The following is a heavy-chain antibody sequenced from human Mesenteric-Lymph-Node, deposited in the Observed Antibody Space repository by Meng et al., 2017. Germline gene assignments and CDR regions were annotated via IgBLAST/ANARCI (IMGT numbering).Heavy chain of an antibody. CDR2: INHIGST. J-gene: IGHJ1*01. V-gene: IGHV4-34*01. D-gene: IGHD4-23*01. CDR1: GGYFSGYD. CDR3: ARERLRWDRGRWGFQH. Sequence: QVQPQRGGAVLFKPSETLSITFAVDGGYFSGYDWSWFRQPPGKGLEWIGEINHIGSTTYNQSLKSRVTISVDTSKNQFSLKLSSVTAADTAVYYCARERLRWDRGRWGFQHWGQGTLVTVSS.